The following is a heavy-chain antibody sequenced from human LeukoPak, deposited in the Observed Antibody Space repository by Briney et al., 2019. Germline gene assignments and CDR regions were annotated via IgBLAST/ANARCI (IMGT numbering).Heavy chain of an antibody. Sequence: SETLSLTCTVSGGSISSYYWSWIRQPPGKGLEWIGYIYYSGSTNYNPSLKSRVTISVDTSKNQFSLKLSSVTAADTAVYYCARSRLTAAGSNWFDPWGQGTLVTVSS. CDR3: ARSRLTAAGSNWFDP. V-gene: IGHV4-59*01. CDR2: IYYSGST. CDR1: GGSISSYY. D-gene: IGHD6-13*01. J-gene: IGHJ5*02.